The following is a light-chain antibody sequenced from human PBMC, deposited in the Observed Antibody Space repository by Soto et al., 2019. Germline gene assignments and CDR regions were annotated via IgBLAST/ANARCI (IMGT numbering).Light chain of an antibody. V-gene: IGLV7-46*01. Sequence: QTVVTQEPSLTVSPGGTVTLTCGSSTGAVTSGHYPHWFQQKPGQAPRTLIYDTSIKHSWTPARFSGSLLGGKAALTLSGAQPEDEDDYYCLVIYTGVGEVFGTGTKVTVL. CDR2: DTS. CDR1: TGAVTSGHY. J-gene: IGLJ1*01. CDR3: LVIYTGVGEV.